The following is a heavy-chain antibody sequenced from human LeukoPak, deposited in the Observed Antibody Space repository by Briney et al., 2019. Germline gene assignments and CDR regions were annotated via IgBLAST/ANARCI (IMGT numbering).Heavy chain of an antibody. CDR1: GGTFSSYA. CDR3: ARSSASDYGGKEGDY. D-gene: IGHD4-23*01. V-gene: IGHV1-69*01. J-gene: IGHJ4*02. Sequence: SVKVSCKASGGTFSSYAISWVRQAPGQGLEWMGGIIPIFGTANYAQKFQGRVTITADESTSTAYMELSSLRSEDTAVYYCARSSASDYGGKEGDYWGQGTLVTVSS. CDR2: IIPIFGTA.